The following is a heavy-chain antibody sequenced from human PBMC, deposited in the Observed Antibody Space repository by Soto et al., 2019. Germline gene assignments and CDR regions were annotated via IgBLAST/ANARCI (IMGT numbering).Heavy chain of an antibody. V-gene: IGHV3-15*01. CDR1: GFTFSNAW. CDR2: IKSKTDGGTT. J-gene: IGHJ4*02. Sequence: AGSLRLSCAASGFTFSNAWMSWVRQAPGKGLEWVGRIKSKTDGGTTDYAAPVKGRFTISRDDSKNTLYLQMNSLKTEDTAVYYCTTGLYCSSTSCYDYWGQGTLVTVSS. D-gene: IGHD2-2*01. CDR3: TTGLYCSSTSCYDY.